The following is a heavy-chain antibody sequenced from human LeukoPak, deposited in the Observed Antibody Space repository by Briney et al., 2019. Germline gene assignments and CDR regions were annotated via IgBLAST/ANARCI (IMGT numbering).Heavy chain of an antibody. V-gene: IGHV3-30*18. CDR3: AKDRCMDV. CDR2: ISYDGSNK. Sequence: PGGSLRLSCAASGFTFSSYGMHWVRQAPGKGLEWVAVISYDGSNKYYADSVKGRFTISRDNSKNTLYLQMNSLRAEDTAVYYCAKDRCMDVWGQGTTVTVSS. CDR1: GFTFSSYG. J-gene: IGHJ6*02.